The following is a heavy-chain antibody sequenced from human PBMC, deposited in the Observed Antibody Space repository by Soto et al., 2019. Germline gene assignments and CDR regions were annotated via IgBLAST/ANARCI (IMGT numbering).Heavy chain of an antibody. J-gene: IGHJ4*02. Sequence: DVQLVESGGGLVQPGRSLRLSCAASGFTFDDYAMHWVRQAPGKGLEWVSGISWNSGSIGYADSVKGRFTISRDNAKNSLYLQMNSLRAEDTALYYCAKSTAATYFDYWGQGTLVTVSS. CDR1: GFTFDDYA. CDR2: ISWNSGSI. D-gene: IGHD6-13*01. CDR3: AKSTAATYFDY. V-gene: IGHV3-9*01.